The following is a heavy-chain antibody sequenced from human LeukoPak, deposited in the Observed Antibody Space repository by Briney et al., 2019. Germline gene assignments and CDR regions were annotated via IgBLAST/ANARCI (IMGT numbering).Heavy chain of an antibody. CDR2: IYYSGST. J-gene: IGHJ5*02. Sequence: KPSETLSLTCTVSGGSISSSSYYWGWIRQPPGKGLEWIGSIYYSGSTYYNPSLKSRVTISVDTSKNQFSLKLSSVTAADTAVYYCARVWIQLWFGWFDPWGQGTLVTVSS. CDR3: ARVWIQLWFGWFDP. CDR1: GGSISSSSYY. D-gene: IGHD5-18*01. V-gene: IGHV4-39*07.